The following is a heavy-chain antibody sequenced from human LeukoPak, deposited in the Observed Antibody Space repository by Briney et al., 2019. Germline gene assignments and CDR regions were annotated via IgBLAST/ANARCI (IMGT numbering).Heavy chain of an antibody. J-gene: IGHJ6*02. Sequence: GGSLRLSCAASGFTFSSYAMTWVRQAPGKGLEWVSSIVGSAAVTYYAASVKGRFTISRDNSKNTLYLQMDSLRAEDTALYYCAKFSSDTNYYYGMDVWGPGTTVTVSS. CDR3: AKFSSDTNYYYGMDV. CDR2: IVGSAAVT. D-gene: IGHD6-6*01. V-gene: IGHV3-23*01. CDR1: GFTFSSYA.